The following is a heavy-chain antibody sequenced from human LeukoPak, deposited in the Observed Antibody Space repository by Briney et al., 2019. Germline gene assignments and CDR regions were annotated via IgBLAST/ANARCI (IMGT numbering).Heavy chain of an antibody. D-gene: IGHD2-2*01. CDR3: ARRLGYSSSTRCYAFDI. V-gene: IGHV4-61*02. Sequence: SETLSLTCTVSGASISSDTYFWSWIRQPAGKGLEWIGRISSTGITSCNPSLKSRVNISVDTSKNQLSMKLSSVTAADTAVYYCARRLGYSSSTRCYAFDIWGQGTMVTVSS. J-gene: IGHJ3*02. CDR1: GASISSDTYF. CDR2: ISSTGIT.